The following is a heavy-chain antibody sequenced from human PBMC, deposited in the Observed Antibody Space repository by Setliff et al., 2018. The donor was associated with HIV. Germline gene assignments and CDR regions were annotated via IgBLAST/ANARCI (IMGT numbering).Heavy chain of an antibody. CDR2: ISAYNGNT. Sequence: ASVKVSCKTSGYTFDGHYLHWVRQAPGQGLEWMGWISAYNGNTNYAQKLQGRVTMTTDKSTSTAYMELRSLRSDDTAVYYCARGQYGDELFDYWGQGTLVTVSS. CDR3: ARGQYGDELFDY. D-gene: IGHD4-17*01. V-gene: IGHV1-18*04. CDR1: GYTFDGHY. J-gene: IGHJ4*02.